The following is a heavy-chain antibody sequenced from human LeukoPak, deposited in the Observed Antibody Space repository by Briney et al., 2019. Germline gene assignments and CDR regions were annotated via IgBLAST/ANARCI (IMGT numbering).Heavy chain of an antibody. CDR2: ISAYNGNT. D-gene: IGHD3-3*01. CDR3: ARTKNDYDFWSGYFPGFFDY. J-gene: IGHJ4*02. V-gene: IGHV1-18*01. CDR1: GYTFTSYG. Sequence: ASVKVSCKACGYTFTSYGISWVRQAPGQGLEWVGWISAYNGNTNYAQKLQGRVTMTTDTSTSTAYMELRSLRSDDTAVYYCARTKNDYDFWSGYFPGFFDYWGQGTLVNVSS.